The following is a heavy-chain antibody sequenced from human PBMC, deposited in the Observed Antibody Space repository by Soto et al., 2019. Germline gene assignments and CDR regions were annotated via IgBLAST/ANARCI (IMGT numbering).Heavy chain of an antibody. CDR2: INHSGST. Sequence: LSLTCAVYGGSFSVYYWSWIRQPPGKGLEWIGEINHSGSTNYNPSLKSRVTISVDTSKNQFSLKLSSVTAADTAVYYCARGRSRFGMDVWGKGTTVTVSS. CDR1: GGSFSVYY. D-gene: IGHD2-2*01. CDR3: ARGRSRFGMDV. J-gene: IGHJ6*04. V-gene: IGHV4-34*01.